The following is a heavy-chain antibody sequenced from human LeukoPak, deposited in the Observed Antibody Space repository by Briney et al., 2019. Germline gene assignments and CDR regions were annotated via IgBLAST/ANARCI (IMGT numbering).Heavy chain of an antibody. V-gene: IGHV3-48*01. J-gene: IGHJ4*02. D-gene: IGHD4/OR15-4a*01. CDR2: ISISSSTI. CDR1: GLTVSSNY. CDR3: ARVHGAYPFDS. Sequence: GGSLRLSCAASGLTVSSNYMNWVRQAPGKGLEWVSYISISSSTIYYADSVKGRFTISRDNAKSSVFLQMNSLRAEDTAVYYCARVHGAYPFDSWGQGTLVTVSS.